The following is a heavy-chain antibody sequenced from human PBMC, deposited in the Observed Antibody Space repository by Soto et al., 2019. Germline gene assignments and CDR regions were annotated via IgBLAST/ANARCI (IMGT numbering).Heavy chain of an antibody. J-gene: IGHJ4*02. Sequence: QVQLVQSGGEMKKPGASVKVSCKASDYTFTTSGITWVRQAPGQALEWMGWISPYNGDTNYAHKFPGRGTMTTDTSTSTAYMELRSLKSDDTAVYYCATNTTIFPDYWGQGTLVTVSS. D-gene: IGHD3-9*01. CDR3: ATNTTIFPDY. V-gene: IGHV1-18*01. CDR1: DYTFTTSG. CDR2: ISPYNGDT.